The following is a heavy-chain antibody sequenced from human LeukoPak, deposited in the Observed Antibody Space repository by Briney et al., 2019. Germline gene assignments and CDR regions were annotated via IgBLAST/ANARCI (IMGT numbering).Heavy chain of an antibody. D-gene: IGHD3-10*01. J-gene: IGHJ4*02. Sequence: KPSETLSLTCTVSGGSINSNYWSWIRQPPGKGLEWVSYMSGDGKTIFYADSVRGRFTISRDNAKKSLYLQMNSLRDEDTAAYYCAREHGNMVRGVILDYWGQGTLVTVSS. CDR3: AREHGNMVRGVILDY. CDR2: MSGDGKTI. CDR1: GGSINSNY. V-gene: IGHV3-11*04.